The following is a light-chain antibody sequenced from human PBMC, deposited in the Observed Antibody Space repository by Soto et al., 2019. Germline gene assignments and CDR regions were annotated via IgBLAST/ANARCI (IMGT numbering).Light chain of an antibody. CDR2: KDS. CDR3: YSAADTRV. J-gene: IGLJ2*01. CDR1: VLAKKY. V-gene: IGLV3-27*01. Sequence: SYELTQPSSVSVSPGQTARITCSGDVLAKKYARWFQQKPGQAPVLVIYKDSERPSGIPERFSGSSSGTTVTLTISGAQVEDEADYYCYSAADTRVFGGGTKVTVL.